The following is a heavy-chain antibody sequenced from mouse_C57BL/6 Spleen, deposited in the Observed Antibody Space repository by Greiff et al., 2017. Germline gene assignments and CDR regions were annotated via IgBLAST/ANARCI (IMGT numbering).Heavy chain of an antibody. CDR3: ARHECSSYEGMDY. V-gene: IGHV5-12*01. J-gene: IGHJ2*01. CDR1: GFTFSDYY. D-gene: IGHD1-1*01. CDR2: ISNGGGST. Sequence: EVKLVESGGGLVQPGGSLKLSCAASGFTFSDYYMYWVRQTPEKRLEWVAYISNGGGSTYYPDTVKGRFTISRDNAKNTLYLQMSRLKSEDTAMYFCARHECSSYEGMDYWGQGTTLTVSS.